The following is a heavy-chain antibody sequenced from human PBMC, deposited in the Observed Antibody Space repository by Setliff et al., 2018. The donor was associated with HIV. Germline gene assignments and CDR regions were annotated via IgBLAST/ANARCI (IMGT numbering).Heavy chain of an antibody. V-gene: IGHV4-39*01. CDR2: IYYSGST. D-gene: IGHD1-26*01. J-gene: IGHJ4*02. CDR3: ASPTSDLYSGSPE. CDR1: GGSISSSSYY. Sequence: NPSETLSLTCTVSGGSISSSSYYWGWIRQPPGKGLERIGRIYYSGSTYYNPSLKSRVTISVDTSKNQFSLKLSSVTAADTAVCYCASPTSDLYSGSPEWGQGTLVTVSS.